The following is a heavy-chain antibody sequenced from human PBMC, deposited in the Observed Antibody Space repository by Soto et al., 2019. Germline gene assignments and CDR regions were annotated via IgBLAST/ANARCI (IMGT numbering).Heavy chain of an antibody. Sequence: PSESLSLTCAVSGDSVSSSKWSSWVRQPPGKGLEWIAEIYHSGSTNYNPSLKSRVTISVDKSKNQFSLKLSSVTAADTAVYYCSRDIGYYGSARPFDYWGQGALVTVSS. CDR1: GDSVSSSKW. J-gene: IGHJ4*02. CDR2: IYHSGST. CDR3: SRDIGYYGSARPFDY. D-gene: IGHD3-10*01. V-gene: IGHV4-4*02.